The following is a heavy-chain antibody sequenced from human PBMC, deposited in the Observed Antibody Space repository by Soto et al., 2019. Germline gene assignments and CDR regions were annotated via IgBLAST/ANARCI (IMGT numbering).Heavy chain of an antibody. CDR1: GFTFSGYG. V-gene: IGHV3-33*01. D-gene: IGHD3-10*01. J-gene: IGHJ5*02. Sequence: GGSLRLSCAASGFTFSGYGMHWVRQAPGKGLEWVAVIWYDGSEKYYADSVKGRFTISRDNPKNSLYLQMSSLRAEDTAMYYCARDSGGGSTWFDPWGQGTLVTVSS. CDR2: IWYDGSEK. CDR3: ARDSGGGSTWFDP.